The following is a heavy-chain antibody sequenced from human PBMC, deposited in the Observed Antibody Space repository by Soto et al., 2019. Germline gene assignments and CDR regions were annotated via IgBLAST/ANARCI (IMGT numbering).Heavy chain of an antibody. J-gene: IGHJ5*02. Sequence: QVQLQQWGAGLLKPSETLSLTCAVYGGSFSGYYWSWIRQPPGKGLAWIGEINHSGSTNYNPSLKSRVTISVDTSKNQFSLKLSSVTAADTAVYYCARGKIFGVVKFYWFDPWGQGTLVTVSS. CDR2: INHSGST. CDR3: ARGKIFGVVKFYWFDP. CDR1: GGSFSGYY. V-gene: IGHV4-34*01. D-gene: IGHD3-3*01.